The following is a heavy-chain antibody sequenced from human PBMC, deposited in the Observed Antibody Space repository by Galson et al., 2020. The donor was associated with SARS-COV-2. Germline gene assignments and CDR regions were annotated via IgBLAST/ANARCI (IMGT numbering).Heavy chain of an antibody. Sequence: GESLKISCAASGFTFSNYWMHWVRQTPGKGLVWVSRIKSDGSITNYADSVKGRFTISRDNAKNTLFLLMNSLRAEDTAVYYCARDWGYSSSFFDPWGQGTLVTVSS. V-gene: IGHV3-74*01. CDR2: IKSDGSIT. D-gene: IGHD6-13*01. CDR1: GFTFSNYW. CDR3: ARDWGYSSSFFDP. J-gene: IGHJ5*02.